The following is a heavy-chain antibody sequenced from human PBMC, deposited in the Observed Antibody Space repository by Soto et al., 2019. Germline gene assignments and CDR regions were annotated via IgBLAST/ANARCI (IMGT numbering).Heavy chain of an antibody. V-gene: IGHV3-74*01. D-gene: IGHD5-12*01. J-gene: IGHJ3*02. CDR3: AREMATISLGAFDI. Sequence: GGSLRLSCAASGFSFSGYWMHWVRQAPGKGLEWLSRTNNDGSMTTYEDSVRGRFTSLRDNAKNTQYLQMTSLRVEDTAVYYCAREMATISLGAFDIWGQGTMVTVSS. CDR2: TNNDGSMT. CDR1: GFSFSGYW.